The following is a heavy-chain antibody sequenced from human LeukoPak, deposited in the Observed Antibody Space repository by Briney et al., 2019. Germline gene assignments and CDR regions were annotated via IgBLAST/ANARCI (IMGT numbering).Heavy chain of an antibody. Sequence: GESLKISCKGPGYSFTSYWIAWVRQMPGKGLEWMGIIYPRDSDIRYSPPFQGQVTISADKSISTAYLQWNSLKASDTAMYYCARMIGLGEVSPYFDYWGQGSLVTVSS. V-gene: IGHV5-51*01. CDR3: ARMIGLGEVSPYFDY. CDR2: IYPRDSDI. D-gene: IGHD3-16*02. CDR1: GYSFTSYW. J-gene: IGHJ4*02.